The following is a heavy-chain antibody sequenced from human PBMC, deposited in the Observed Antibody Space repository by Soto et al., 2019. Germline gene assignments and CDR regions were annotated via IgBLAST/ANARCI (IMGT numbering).Heavy chain of an antibody. CDR1: GYTLTEFS. CDR3: APYNYHSSGPRRAFDI. D-gene: IGHD3-22*01. V-gene: IGHV1-24*01. CDR2: FDPEDGET. Sequence: ASVEASCEVSGYTLTEFSMHWVRQATGPGLELMGGFDPEDGETIYAQKFQGRVTMAEDTSTDTAYMELSSLRSEDTAVYYCAPYNYHSSGPRRAFDIWGQATMVTVS. J-gene: IGHJ3*02.